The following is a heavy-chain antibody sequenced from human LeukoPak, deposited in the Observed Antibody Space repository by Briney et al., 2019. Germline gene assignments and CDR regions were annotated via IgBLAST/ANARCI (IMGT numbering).Heavy chain of an antibody. J-gene: IGHJ6*03. CDR1: GFTFSSYA. V-gene: IGHV3-64*01. Sequence: GGSLRLSCAASGFTFSSYAMHWVRQAPGKGLEYVSAISSNGGSTYYANSVKGRFTISRDNSKNTLYLQMGSLRAEDMAVYYCARVHYDYVWGSSGSDYYYYMDVWGKGTTVTISS. D-gene: IGHD3-16*01. CDR2: ISSNGGST. CDR3: ARVHYDYVWGSSGSDYYYYMDV.